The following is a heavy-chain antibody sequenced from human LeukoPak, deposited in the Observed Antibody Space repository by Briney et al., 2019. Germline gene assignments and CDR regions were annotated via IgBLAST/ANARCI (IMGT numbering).Heavy chain of an antibody. V-gene: IGHV3-23*01. CDR1: GFTFSSYA. CDR3: ATITLEGRRE. Sequence: PGGSLRLSCAASGFTFSSYAMSWVRQAPGKGLEWVSAISGSGGSTYYADSVKGRFTISRDNAKNSLYLQMNSLRAEDTAVYYCATITLEGRREWGQGTLVTVSS. J-gene: IGHJ4*02. D-gene: IGHD3-16*01. CDR2: ISGSGGST.